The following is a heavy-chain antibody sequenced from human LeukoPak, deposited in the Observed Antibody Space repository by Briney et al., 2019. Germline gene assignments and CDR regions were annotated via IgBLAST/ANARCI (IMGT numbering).Heavy chain of an antibody. V-gene: IGHV3-30*18. CDR2: ISYDGTIY. D-gene: IGHD5-12*01. J-gene: IGHJ6*02. Sequence: GGSLRLSCAASGFTFSSYGMHWVRQAPGKGLEWMAVISYDGTIYSYADSVKGRFTISRDNSKNTLYLQMNSLRAEDTAVYYCAKDRESGYAPYDMDVWGRGTTVTVSS. CDR3: AKDRESGYAPYDMDV. CDR1: GFTFSSYG.